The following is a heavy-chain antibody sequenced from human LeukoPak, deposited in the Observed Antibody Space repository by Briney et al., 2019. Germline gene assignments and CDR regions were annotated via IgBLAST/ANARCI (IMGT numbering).Heavy chain of an antibody. CDR1: GYTFTAYY. CDR2: MNPNSGNT. CDR3: ARGINYYGSDLNWFDP. V-gene: IGHV1-8*02. Sequence: GASVKVSCKASGYTFTAYYIHWVRQATGQGLEWMGWMNPNSGNTGYAQKFQGRVTMTRNTSISTAYMELSSLRSEDTAVYYCARGINYYGSDLNWFDPWGQGTLVTVSS. D-gene: IGHD3-10*01. J-gene: IGHJ5*02.